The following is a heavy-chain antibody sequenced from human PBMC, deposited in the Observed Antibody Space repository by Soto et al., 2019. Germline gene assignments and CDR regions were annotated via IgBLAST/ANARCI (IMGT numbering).Heavy chain of an antibody. Sequence: WGSLRLASSASVFTFSPYVMTWGRQAPGKGLEWVSSISGSGGNTNYADSVKGRFTVSRDNSKRTLSLQMNSLTEGDTAIYYCAKGLRRLLRTQYYYGLDVWGRGTTVTVS. CDR1: VFTFSPYV. V-gene: IGHV3-23*01. CDR3: AKGLRRLLRTQYYYGLDV. D-gene: IGHD3-16*01. J-gene: IGHJ6*02. CDR2: ISGSGGNT.